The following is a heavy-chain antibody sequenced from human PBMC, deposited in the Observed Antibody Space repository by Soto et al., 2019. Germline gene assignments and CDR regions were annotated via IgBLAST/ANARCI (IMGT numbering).Heavy chain of an antibody. CDR1: GFTFSSYE. Sequence: HPGGSLRLSCAASGFTFSSYEMNWVRQAPGKGLEWVSYISSSGSTIYYADSVKGRFTISRDNAKNSLYLQMNSLRAEDTAVYYCARERDTAMVRGNYYGMDVWGQGTTVTVS. CDR3: ARERDTAMVRGNYYGMDV. V-gene: IGHV3-48*03. CDR2: ISSSGSTI. J-gene: IGHJ6*02. D-gene: IGHD5-18*01.